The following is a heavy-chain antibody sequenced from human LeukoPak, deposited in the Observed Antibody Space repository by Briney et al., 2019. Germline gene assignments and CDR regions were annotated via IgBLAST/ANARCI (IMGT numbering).Heavy chain of an antibody. Sequence: SETLSLTCAVYGGSFSGYYWSWIRQPPGKGLKWIGEINHSGSTNYNPSLKSRVTISVDTSKNQFSLKLSSVTAADTAVYYCARRKGVVVPAAIVTTYYFDYWGQGTLVTVSS. CDR1: GGSFSGYY. V-gene: IGHV4-34*01. CDR2: INHSGST. J-gene: IGHJ4*02. D-gene: IGHD2-2*02. CDR3: ARRKGVVVPAAIVTTYYFDY.